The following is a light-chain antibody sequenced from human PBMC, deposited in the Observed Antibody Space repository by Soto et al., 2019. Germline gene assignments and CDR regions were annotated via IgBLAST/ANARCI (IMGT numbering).Light chain of an antibody. V-gene: IGKV1-9*01. J-gene: IGKJ3*01. CDR1: QGISSY. Sequence: DIQLTQSPSFLSASVGDRVTITCRASQGISSYLAWYQQKPGKAPKLLIYAASTLQSGVPSRFSGSGSGTEFTLAISSLQPEDFATYYCQQGAFGPGTKVDIK. CDR3: QQGA. CDR2: AAS.